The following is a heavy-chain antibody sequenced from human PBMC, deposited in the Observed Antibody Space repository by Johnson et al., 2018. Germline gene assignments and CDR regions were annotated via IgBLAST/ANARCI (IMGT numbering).Heavy chain of an antibody. CDR1: GYTFTSYD. V-gene: IGHV1-46*01. D-gene: IGHD4-23*01. CDR2: INPSGGST. J-gene: IGHJ3*02. Sequence: QVQLVQSGAEVKKPGASVKVSCKASGYTFTSYDINWVRQAPGQGLEWMGIINPSGGSTSYAQKFQGRVTMTRDTSTSTVYLELSGLRSEDRAVYYWARGAGNDDAFDIWGQGTMVTVSS. CDR3: ARGAGNDDAFDI.